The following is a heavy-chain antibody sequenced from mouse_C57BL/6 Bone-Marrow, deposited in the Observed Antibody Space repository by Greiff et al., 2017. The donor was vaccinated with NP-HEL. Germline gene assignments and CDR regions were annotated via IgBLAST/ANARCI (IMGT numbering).Heavy chain of an antibody. D-gene: IGHD1-1*01. V-gene: IGHV1-59*01. CDR1: GYTFTSYW. J-gene: IGHJ1*03. CDR3: ARSFYYYGRRRGYFDV. Sequence: QVQLQQPGAELVRPGTSVKLSCKASGYTFTSYWMHWVKQRPGQGLEWIGVIDPSDSYTNYNQKFKGKATLTVDTSSSTAYMQLSSLTSEDSAVYYCARSFYYYGRRRGYFDVWGTGTTVTVSS. CDR2: IDPSDSYT.